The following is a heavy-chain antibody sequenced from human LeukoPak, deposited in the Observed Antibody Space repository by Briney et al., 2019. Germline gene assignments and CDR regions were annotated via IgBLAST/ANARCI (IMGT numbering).Heavy chain of an antibody. Sequence: GASVKVSCKASGYTFTGYYMHWVRQAPGQGLEWMGWINPNSGGTNYAQKFQGRVTMTRDTSISTAYMELSRLRSDDTAMYYCARDLTFGIDGAPFDPWGQGTLVTVSS. J-gene: IGHJ5*02. CDR2: INPNSGGT. CDR3: ARDLTFGIDGAPFDP. CDR1: GYTFTGYY. V-gene: IGHV1-2*02. D-gene: IGHD5-24*01.